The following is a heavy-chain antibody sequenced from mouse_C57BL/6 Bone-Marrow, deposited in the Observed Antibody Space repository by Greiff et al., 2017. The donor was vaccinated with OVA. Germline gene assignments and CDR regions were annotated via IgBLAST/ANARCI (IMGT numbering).Heavy chain of an antibody. CDR3: AFIYYSRAMDY. Sequence: EVQLQQSGPELVKPGASVKISCKASGYTFTDYYMNWVKQSHGKSLEWIGDINTNNGGTSYNQKFKGKATLTVDKSSSTAYMEHRSLTSEYSAVYYCAFIYYSRAMDYWGQGTSVTVSS. J-gene: IGHJ4*01. V-gene: IGHV1-26*01. D-gene: IGHD1-1*01. CDR1: GYTFTDYY. CDR2: INTNNGGT.